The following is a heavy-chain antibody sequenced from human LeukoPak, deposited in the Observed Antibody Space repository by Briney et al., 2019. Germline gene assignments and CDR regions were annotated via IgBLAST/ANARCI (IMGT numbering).Heavy chain of an antibody. CDR1: GFTVSSNY. V-gene: IGHV3-53*01. Sequence: GGSLRLSCAASGFTVSSNYMSWVRQAPGKGLEWVSIIYSGGSTYYADSVKGRFTISRDNSKNTLYLQMNSLRAEDTAVYYCARDKGTSYLSSFDYWGQGTLVTVSS. CDR3: ARDKGTSYLSSFDY. D-gene: IGHD6-6*01. CDR2: IYSGGST. J-gene: IGHJ4*02.